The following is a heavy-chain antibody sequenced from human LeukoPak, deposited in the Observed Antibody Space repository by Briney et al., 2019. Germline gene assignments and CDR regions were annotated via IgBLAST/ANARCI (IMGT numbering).Heavy chain of an antibody. V-gene: IGHV3-23*01. CDR3: AKDWNYYDTSVPFYYYYMEV. Sequence: GGSLRLSCAASGFTFSSYAMSWVRQAPGKGLEWVSAISGSGGSTYYADSVKGRFTISRDNSKNTLYLQMNSLRAEDTAVYFCAKDWNYYDTSVPFYYYYMEVWGKGTTVTVSS. D-gene: IGHD3-22*01. CDR2: ISGSGGST. CDR1: GFTFSSYA. J-gene: IGHJ6*03.